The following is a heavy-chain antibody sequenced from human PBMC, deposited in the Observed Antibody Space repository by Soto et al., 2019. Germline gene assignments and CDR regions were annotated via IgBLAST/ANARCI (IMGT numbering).Heavy chain of an antibody. CDR3: ATIEVPDNWFDP. J-gene: IGHJ5*02. Sequence: SLRLSCAASGFTFSSYAMSWVRQAPGKGLEWVSAISGSGGSTYYADSVKGRLTISRDNSKNTLYLQMNSLRAEDTAVYYCATIEVPDNWFDPWGQGTLVTVSS. V-gene: IGHV3-23*01. CDR1: GFTFSSYA. D-gene: IGHD3-9*01. CDR2: ISGSGGST.